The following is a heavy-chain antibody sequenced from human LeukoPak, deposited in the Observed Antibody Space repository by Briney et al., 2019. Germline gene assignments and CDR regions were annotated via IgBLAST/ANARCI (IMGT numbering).Heavy chain of an antibody. D-gene: IGHD3-16*01. CDR2: IKQDGSEK. Sequence: GGSLRLSCAASGFTFSSNWMSWVRQAPGKGLEWVANIKQDGSEKYYVDSVKGRFTISRDNAKSSLYLQMSSLRAEDTAVYYCARGGSRYDYWGQGTLVTVSS. CDR1: GFTFSSNW. CDR3: ARGGSRYDY. J-gene: IGHJ4*02. V-gene: IGHV3-7*03.